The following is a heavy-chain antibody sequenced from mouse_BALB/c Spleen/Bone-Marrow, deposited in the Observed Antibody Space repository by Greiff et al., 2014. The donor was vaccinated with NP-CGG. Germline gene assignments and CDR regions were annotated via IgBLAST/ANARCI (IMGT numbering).Heavy chain of an antibody. V-gene: IGHV1-54*01. CDR2: INPGSGGT. CDR1: GYAFTIYL. Sequence: QVQLQQSGAELVRPGTSVKVSCKASGYAFTIYLIDWVKQRPGQGLEWIGVINPGSGGTNYSEKFKGKATLTADKSSNTAYMQLSSLTSADSAVYFCARRYYGFAYWGQGTLVTVSA. CDR3: ARRYYGFAY. J-gene: IGHJ3*01. D-gene: IGHD1-2*01.